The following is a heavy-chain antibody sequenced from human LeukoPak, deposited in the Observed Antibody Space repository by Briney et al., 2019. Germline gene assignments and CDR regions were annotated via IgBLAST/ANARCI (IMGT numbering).Heavy chain of an antibody. V-gene: IGHV3-21*01. D-gene: IGHD1-20*01. CDR2: ISSSSSYI. CDR1: GFTFSSYS. J-gene: IGHJ3*02. Sequence: PGGSLRLSCAASGFTFSSYSMNWVRQTPGKGLEWVSSISSSSSYIYYADSVKGRFTISRDNAKNSLYLQMNSLRAEDTAVYYCARDGNWNLHAFDIWGQGTMVTVSS. CDR3: ARDGNWNLHAFDI.